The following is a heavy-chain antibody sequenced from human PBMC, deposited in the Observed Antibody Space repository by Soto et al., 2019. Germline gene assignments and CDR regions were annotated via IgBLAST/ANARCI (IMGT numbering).Heavy chain of an antibody. V-gene: IGHV4-31*03. D-gene: IGHD3-22*01. CDR2: IYYSGST. J-gene: IGHJ4*02. CDR3: ARVYNYIPYSFDY. CDR1: GGSISSGGYY. Sequence: SETLCLTCTVSGGSISSGGYYWSWIRQHPGKGLEWIGYIYYSGSTYYNPSLKSRVTISVDTSKNQFSLKLSSVTAADTALYYCARVYNYIPYSFDYWGQGTLVTGS.